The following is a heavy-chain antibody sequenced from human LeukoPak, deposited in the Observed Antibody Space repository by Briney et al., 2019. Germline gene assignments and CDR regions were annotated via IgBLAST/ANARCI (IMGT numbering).Heavy chain of an antibody. V-gene: IGHV5-51*01. CDR1: GYSFTSYW. Sequence: GESLKISCKGSGYSFTSYWIGWVRQMPGKGLEWMGIIYPGDSDTRYSPSFQGQVTISADKSISTAYLQWSSLKASDTAMYYCARHFYGSGSYEVAFDIWGQGTMVTVSS. J-gene: IGHJ3*02. CDR3: ARHFYGSGSYEVAFDI. D-gene: IGHD3-10*01. CDR2: IYPGDSDT.